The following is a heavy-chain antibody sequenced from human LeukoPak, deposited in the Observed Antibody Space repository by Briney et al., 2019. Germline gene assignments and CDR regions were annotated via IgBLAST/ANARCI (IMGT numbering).Heavy chain of an antibody. CDR3: AEAGLVPAAINSYYYYYMDV. CDR1: GFTFSSYA. Sequence: PGGSLRLSCAASGFTFSSYAMSWVRQAPGKGLKWVSTINDNGDGTYYADSVKGRFTISRDNSKNTLYLQMNSLRAEDTAVYYCAEAGLVPAAINSYYYYYMDVWGKGTTVTVSS. J-gene: IGHJ6*03. D-gene: IGHD2-2*02. V-gene: IGHV3-23*01. CDR2: INDNGDGT.